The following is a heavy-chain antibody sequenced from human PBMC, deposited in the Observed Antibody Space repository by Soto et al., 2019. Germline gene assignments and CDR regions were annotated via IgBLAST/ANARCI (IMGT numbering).Heavy chain of an antibody. CDR2: GLRHEYV. CDR1: GGSISDNY. J-gene: IGHJ4*01. V-gene: IGHV4-59*01. CDR3: VAGPDRAKSAY. Sequence: QMQLQESGPGLVKPSETLSLTCTVSGGSISDNYLSWTRQPPGKGLERIGYGLRHEYVGTNPSLTSRVTISVDTSKSQFSLKLNSVTAADTAVYYCVAGPDRAKSAYWGQGPLVTVSS.